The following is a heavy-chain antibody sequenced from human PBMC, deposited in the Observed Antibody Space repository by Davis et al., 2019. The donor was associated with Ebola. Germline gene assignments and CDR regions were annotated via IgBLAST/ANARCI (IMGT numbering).Heavy chain of an antibody. CDR1: GGSISSGGYS. Sequence: MPSETLSLTCAVSGGSISSGGYSWSWIRQPPGKGLEWIGYIYHSASTYYNPSLKGQVTISVDRSKNQFPLKLGSVTAADTAVYYCASRIAAAYFDYWGQGTLVTVSS. CDR3: ASRIAAAYFDY. CDR2: IYHSAST. D-gene: IGHD6-13*01. V-gene: IGHV4-30-2*01. J-gene: IGHJ4*02.